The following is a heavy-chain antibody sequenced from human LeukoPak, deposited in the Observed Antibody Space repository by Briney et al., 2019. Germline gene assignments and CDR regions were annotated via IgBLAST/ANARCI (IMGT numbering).Heavy chain of an antibody. CDR2: ISGDGSST. CDR3: ARELPFDY. J-gene: IGHJ4*02. Sequence: PGGSLRLSCAASGFTFSSYWMHWVRQAPGKGLVWVSRISGDGSSTTYAESVRGRFTISRDNAKNTLYLQMNGLRAEDTAVYYCARELPFDYWGQGTLVTVSS. CDR1: GFTFSSYW. V-gene: IGHV3-74*01.